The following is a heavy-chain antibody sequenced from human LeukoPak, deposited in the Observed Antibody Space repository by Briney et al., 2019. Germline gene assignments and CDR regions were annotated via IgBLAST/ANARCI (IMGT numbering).Heavy chain of an antibody. CDR2: IYYSGST. J-gene: IGHJ6*02. V-gene: IGHV4-59*01. D-gene: IGHD3-10*01. CDR3: ARDHMVRGVKKYYYYGMDV. CDR1: GGSISSYY. Sequence: PSETLSLTCTVSGGSISSYYWSWIRQPPGKGLEWIGYIYYSGSTNYNPSLKSRVTISVDTSKNQFSPKLSSVTAADTAVYYCARDHMVRGVKKYYYYGMDVWGQGTTVTVSS.